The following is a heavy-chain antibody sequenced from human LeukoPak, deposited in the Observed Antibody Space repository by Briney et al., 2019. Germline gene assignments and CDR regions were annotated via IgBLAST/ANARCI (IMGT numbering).Heavy chain of an antibody. V-gene: IGHV3-23*01. CDR2: ISGSGGST. CDR1: GFTFSSYA. D-gene: IGHD3-3*01. Sequence: GGSLRLSCAASGFTFSSYAMSWVRQPPGKGREWVAAISGSGGSTYYADSVKGRFTISRDNSKNTLYLQMNRLRAEDTAVYYCAKVYYDFWSGRDGYFDYWGQGTLVAVSS. J-gene: IGHJ4*02. CDR3: AKVYYDFWSGRDGYFDY.